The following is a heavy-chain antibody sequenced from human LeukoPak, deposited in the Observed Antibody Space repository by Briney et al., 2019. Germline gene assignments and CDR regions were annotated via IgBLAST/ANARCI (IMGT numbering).Heavy chain of an antibody. CDR2: IFHSGST. CDR3: ARERGYTYGYGMDV. Sequence: SGTLSLTCAVSGGSISSSNWWSWVRQPPGKGLKWIGEIFHSGSTNYNPSLKSRVTMSVDKSKNQFSLKLSSVTAADTAVYYCARERGYTYGYGMDVWGQGTTVTVSS. J-gene: IGHJ6*02. V-gene: IGHV4-4*02. CDR1: GGSISSSNW. D-gene: IGHD5-18*01.